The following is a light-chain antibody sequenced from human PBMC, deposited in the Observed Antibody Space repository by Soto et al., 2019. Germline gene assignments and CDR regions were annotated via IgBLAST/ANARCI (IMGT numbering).Light chain of an antibody. CDR2: GAS. V-gene: IGKV3-20*01. J-gene: IGKJ3*01. Sequence: EIVLTQSPGTLSLSPGERATLSCRASQSVSSSSLAWYQQKPGQAPRLLIYGASSRATGIPDRFSGSGSGTDFTLTISSLEPEDFAVYYCQQYGSSPETFGPGTKVDIK. CDR1: QSVSSSS. CDR3: QQYGSSPET.